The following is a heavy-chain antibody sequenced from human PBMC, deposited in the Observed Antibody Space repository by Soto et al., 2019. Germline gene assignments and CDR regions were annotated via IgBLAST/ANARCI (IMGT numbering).Heavy chain of an antibody. V-gene: IGHV1-18*01. D-gene: IGHD3-16*01. Sequence: QVQLVQSGSEVKRPGASVRVSCKASGYTFDTYGISWVRQAPGQGLEWMGWISAYNGHTDYAQRFQGRVTMTTDTSTNTVSLDLRGLRSDDTAVYYCARGRTWGARDFDYWGQGTLVTVSS. CDR2: ISAYNGHT. J-gene: IGHJ4*02. CDR3: ARGRTWGARDFDY. CDR1: GYTFDTYG.